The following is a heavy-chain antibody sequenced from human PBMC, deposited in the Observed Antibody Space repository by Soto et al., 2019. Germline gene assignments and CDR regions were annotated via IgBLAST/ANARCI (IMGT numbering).Heavy chain of an antibody. J-gene: IGHJ4*02. V-gene: IGHV7-4-1*01. CDR3: AREYCSGGSCLGLVDY. CDR2: INTNTGNP. D-gene: IGHD2-15*01. CDR1: GYTFTSYA. Sequence: ASVKVSCKASGYTFTSYAMNWVRQAPGQGLEWMEWINTNTGNPTYAQGFTGRFVFSLDTSVSTAYLQICSLKAEDTAVYYCAREYCSGGSCLGLVDYWGQGTLVTVSS.